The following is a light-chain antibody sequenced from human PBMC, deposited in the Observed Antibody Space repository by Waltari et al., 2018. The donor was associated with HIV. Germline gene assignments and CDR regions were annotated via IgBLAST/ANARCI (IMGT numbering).Light chain of an antibody. CDR3: AAWDDSLNGPV. V-gene: IGLV1-44*01. Sequence: QSVLTQPPSASGTPGQRVTTPCSASTSNIGRNTINWYQQLPGTAPKLLIYSNNQRPSGVPDRFSGSKSGTSASLAISGLQSEDEADYSCAAWDDSLNGPVFGGGTKLTVL. J-gene: IGLJ3*02. CDR1: TSNIGRNT. CDR2: SNN.